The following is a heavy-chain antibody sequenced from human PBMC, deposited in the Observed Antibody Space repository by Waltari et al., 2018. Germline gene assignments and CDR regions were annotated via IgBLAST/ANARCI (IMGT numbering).Heavy chain of an antibody. CDR2: LHDGGKT. J-gene: IGHJ4*02. Sequence: EVKLVESGGGLIQPGGSLRLSCAVSGFPLRFNYMSWVRQAPGKGLEWVSVLHDGGKTYCADSVKGRFTISRDDSRSTLFLQMNSLRAEDTAVYYCARAGLGSPVEWLRLFDQWGQGTLVTVSS. CDR3: ARAGLGSPVEWLRLFDQ. CDR1: GFPLRFNY. D-gene: IGHD5-12*01. V-gene: IGHV3-53*01.